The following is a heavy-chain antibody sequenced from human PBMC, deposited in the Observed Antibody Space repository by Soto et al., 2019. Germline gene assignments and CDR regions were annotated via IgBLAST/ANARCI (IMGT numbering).Heavy chain of an antibody. Sequence: EVHLVESGGGLVQPGGSLRLSCAASGFTFSSYSLNWVRQAPGKGLEWVSYITSSGTTVYSEDSVRGRFTISTDNAKNSLYLQMNSLRDDDTAVYYCARGSSNWAYYFDFWGQGTLVTVSS. CDR2: ITSSGTTV. D-gene: IGHD6-13*01. V-gene: IGHV3-48*02. J-gene: IGHJ4*02. CDR3: ARGSSNWAYYFDF. CDR1: GFTFSSYS.